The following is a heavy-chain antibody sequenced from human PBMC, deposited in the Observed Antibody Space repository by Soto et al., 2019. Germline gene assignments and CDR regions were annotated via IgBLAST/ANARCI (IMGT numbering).Heavy chain of an antibody. V-gene: IGHV3-23*01. Sequence: PXVSLRLSCAASGFTFSSYAMSWVRQAPGKGLEWVSGITASGGSTSYADSVKGRFTISRDNSKNTLYLQMNSLRAEDTAVYYCAHKKGIVLVPAAIWYWGQRTLVTVSS. CDR1: GFTFSSYA. CDR2: ITASGGST. J-gene: IGHJ4*02. CDR3: AHKKGIVLVPAAIWY. D-gene: IGHD2-2*02.